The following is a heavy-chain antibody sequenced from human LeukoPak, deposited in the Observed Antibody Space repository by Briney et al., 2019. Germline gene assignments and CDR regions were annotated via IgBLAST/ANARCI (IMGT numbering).Heavy chain of an antibody. CDR3: AKDPQQYDSSGEEYFDY. V-gene: IGHV3-30*02. CDR1: GFTFSRYG. J-gene: IGHJ4*02. D-gene: IGHD3-22*01. CDR2: IRYDGSNK. Sequence: GGSLRLSCAASGFTFSRYGMHWVRQAPGKGLEWVAFIRYDGSNKYYTDSVKGRFTISRDTSKNTLYLQMNNLRAEDTAVYYCAKDPQQYDSSGEEYFDYWGQGTLVTVSS.